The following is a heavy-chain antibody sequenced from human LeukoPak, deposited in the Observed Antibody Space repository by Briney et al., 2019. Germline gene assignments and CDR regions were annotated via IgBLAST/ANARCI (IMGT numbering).Heavy chain of an antibody. V-gene: IGHV4-30-4*01. CDR3: ANLAYCGGDCSRGAFDY. J-gene: IGHJ4*02. CDR2: IYYSGST. CDR1: GGSISSGDYY. Sequence: PSETLSLTCTVSGGSISSGDYYWSWIRQPPGKCLEWIGYIYYSGSTFYNPSLKSRVTISVDTSKNQFSLKLSSVTAADTAVYYCANLAYCGGDCSRGAFDYWGQGTLVTVSS. D-gene: IGHD2-21*02.